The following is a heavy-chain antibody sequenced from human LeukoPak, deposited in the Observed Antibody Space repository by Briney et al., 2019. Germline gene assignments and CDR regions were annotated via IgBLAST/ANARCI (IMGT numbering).Heavy chain of an antibody. CDR3: AKSGLGYCSSTCCLYYFDY. CDR1: GSTFDIYA. J-gene: IGHJ4*02. CDR2: ISGSADST. Sequence: GGSLRLSCAASGSTFDIYAMNWVRQAPGKGLEWVSTISGSADSTYYADSVKGRFTISRDQSKNTLYLQMSSLRADDTAVYYCAKSGLGYCSSTCCLYYFDYWGQGTLVTVSS. V-gene: IGHV3-23*01. D-gene: IGHD2-2*01.